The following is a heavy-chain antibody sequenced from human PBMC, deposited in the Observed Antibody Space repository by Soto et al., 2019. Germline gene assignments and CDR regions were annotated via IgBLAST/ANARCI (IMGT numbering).Heavy chain of an antibody. V-gene: IGHV3-53*01. CDR1: GFTVSSNY. J-gene: IGHJ6*02. CDR2: IYSGGST. CDR3: ARDGYCTSGSCYYGMDV. D-gene: IGHD2-2*03. Sequence: PGGSLRLSCAASGFTVSSNYMSWVRQAPGKGLEGVSVIYSGGSTYYADSVKGRFTISRDNSKNTLYLQMNSLRAEDTAVYYCARDGYCTSGSCYYGMDVWGQGTTVTVSS.